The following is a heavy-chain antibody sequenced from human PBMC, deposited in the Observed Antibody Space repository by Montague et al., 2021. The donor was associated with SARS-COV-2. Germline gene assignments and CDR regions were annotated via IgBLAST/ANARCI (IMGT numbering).Heavy chain of an antibody. J-gene: IGHJ5*02. CDR1: GGSISSYY. CDR2: IFHSGIT. D-gene: IGHD1-20*01. CDR3: ARTEYNWNDWLDP. V-gene: IGHV4-59*13. Sequence: SETLSLTCSVSGGSISSYYWSWIRQSPGKGLEWIGYIFHSGITDYNPSLKSRVTVSVDMSKSQFSLQLNSVTAADSAVYYCARTEYNWNDWLDPWGQGTLVTVSS.